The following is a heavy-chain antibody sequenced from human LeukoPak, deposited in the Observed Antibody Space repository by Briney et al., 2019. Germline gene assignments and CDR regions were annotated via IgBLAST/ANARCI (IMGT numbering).Heavy chain of an antibody. CDR3: ARGYASSGWYPYGL. J-gene: IGHJ1*01. CDR2: IYYSGNT. D-gene: IGHD6-19*01. Sequence: PSETLSLTCTVSDGSISSSSYYWGWIRQPPGKGLEWIGSIYYSGNTYYNPSLKSRVTISLDTSKNHFSLKLSSVTSADTAVYYCARGYASSGWYPYGLWGQGPVVPVSS. CDR1: DGSISSSSYY. V-gene: IGHV4-39*02.